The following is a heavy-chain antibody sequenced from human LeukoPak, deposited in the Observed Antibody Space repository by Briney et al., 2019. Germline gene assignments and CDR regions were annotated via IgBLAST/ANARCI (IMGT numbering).Heavy chain of an antibody. CDR2: ISSSSSYI. V-gene: IGHV3-21*04. CDR1: GFTFSSYG. CDR3: AKDLGSGSYSDAFDI. D-gene: IGHD3-10*01. J-gene: IGHJ3*02. Sequence: PGGSLRLSCAASGFTFSSYGMSWVRQAPGKGLEWVSSISSSSSYIYYADSVKGRFTISRDNAKNTLYLQMNSLRAEDTAVYYCAKDLGSGSYSDAFDIWGQGTMVTVSS.